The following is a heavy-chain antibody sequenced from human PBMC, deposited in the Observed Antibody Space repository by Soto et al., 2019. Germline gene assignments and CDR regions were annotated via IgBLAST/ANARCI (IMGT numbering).Heavy chain of an antibody. CDR2: ISSSSSYI. J-gene: IGHJ5*02. CDR1: GFTFSSYS. Sequence: EVQLVESGGGLVKPGGSLRLSCAASGFTFSSYSMNWVRQAPGKGLEWVSSISSSSSYIYYADSVKGRFTISRDNAKKALYLQMNSLRAEDTAVYYCARDTYDYGSGRYSPWGQGTLVTVSS. CDR3: ARDTYDYGSGRYSP. D-gene: IGHD3-10*01. V-gene: IGHV3-21*01.